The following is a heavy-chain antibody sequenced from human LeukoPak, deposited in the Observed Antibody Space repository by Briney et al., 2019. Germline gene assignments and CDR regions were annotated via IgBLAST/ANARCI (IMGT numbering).Heavy chain of an antibody. CDR2: ISSSSSTI. Sequence: PGGSLRLSCAASGFTFSSYSMNWVRQAPGKGLEWVSYISSSSSTIYYADSVKGRFTISRDNAKNSLYLQMSSLRDEDTAVYYCARDRSPTYWGQGTLVTVSS. CDR1: GFTFSSYS. CDR3: ARDRSPTY. J-gene: IGHJ4*02. V-gene: IGHV3-48*02.